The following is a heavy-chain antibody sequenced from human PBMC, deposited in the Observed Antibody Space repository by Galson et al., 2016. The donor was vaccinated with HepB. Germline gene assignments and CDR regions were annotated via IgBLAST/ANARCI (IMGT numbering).Heavy chain of an antibody. D-gene: IGHD2-15*01. Sequence: SCKASGGTFDCYAISWVRQAPGQGLEWMGGIIPMFGSANYAQSFHGRLRITADESTSSAYMELSSLRSEDTAVYYCARGAWVAGTQGGFDYWGQGTLVTVSS. V-gene: IGHV1-69*01. CDR2: IIPMFGSA. CDR3: ARGAWVAGTQGGFDY. CDR1: GGTFDCYA. J-gene: IGHJ4*02.